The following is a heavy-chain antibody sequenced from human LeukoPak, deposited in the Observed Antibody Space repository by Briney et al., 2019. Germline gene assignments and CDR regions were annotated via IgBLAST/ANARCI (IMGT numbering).Heavy chain of an antibody. CDR2: INHSGST. V-gene: IGHV4-34*01. D-gene: IGHD1-1*01. CDR3: ARGHRRVRSDI. J-gene: IGHJ3*02. Sequence: PSETLSLTCAVYGGSFSGYYWSWIRQPPGKGLEWIGEINHSGSTNYNPSLKSRVTISVDTSKNQFSLKLSSVTAADTAVYYCARGHRRVRSDIWGQGTMVTVSS. CDR1: GGSFSGYY.